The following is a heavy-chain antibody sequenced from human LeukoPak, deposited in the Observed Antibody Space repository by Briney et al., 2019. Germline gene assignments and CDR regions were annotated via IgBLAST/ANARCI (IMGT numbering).Heavy chain of an antibody. CDR2: VHDSGST. CDR1: GGSISSYY. CDR3: ARVGSYCMDV. J-gene: IGHJ6*03. D-gene: IGHD1-26*01. V-gene: IGHV4-59*01. Sequence: SETLSLTCSVSGGSISSYYWSWLRQPPGKGLEYIGHVHDSGSTNYNPPLKSRVTISIDTSKNQFSLKLSSVAAADTAVYYCARVGSYCMDVWGKGSTVTVSS.